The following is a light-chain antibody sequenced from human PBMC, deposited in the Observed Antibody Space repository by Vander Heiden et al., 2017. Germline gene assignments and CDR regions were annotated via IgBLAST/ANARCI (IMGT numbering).Light chain of an antibody. CDR3: SSYQSGSALLV. CDR1: SSDVGGYNY. J-gene: IGLJ2*01. Sequence: QSALTQPASVSGSPGQSINISCTGTSSDVGGYNYVSWYQQHPGKAPKLMIYDVSDRPSGVATRFSGSKSGNTASLTISGLQAEDEADYYCSSYQSGSALLVFGGGTKVTVL. V-gene: IGLV2-14*03. CDR2: DVS.